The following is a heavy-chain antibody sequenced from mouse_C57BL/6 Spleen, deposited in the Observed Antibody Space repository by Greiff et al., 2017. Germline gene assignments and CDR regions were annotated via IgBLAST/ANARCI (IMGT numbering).Heavy chain of an antibody. D-gene: IGHD2-4*01. V-gene: IGHV1-80*01. CDR2: IYPGDGDT. J-gene: IGHJ1*03. Sequence: VQLQQSGASVKISCKASGYAFSSYWMNWVKQRPGKGLEWIGQIYPGDGDTNYNGKFKGKATLTADKSSSTAYMQLSSLTSEDSAVYFCARGDYYYDYWYFDVWGTGTTVTVSS. CDR1: GYAFSSYW. CDR3: ARGDYYYDYWYFDV.